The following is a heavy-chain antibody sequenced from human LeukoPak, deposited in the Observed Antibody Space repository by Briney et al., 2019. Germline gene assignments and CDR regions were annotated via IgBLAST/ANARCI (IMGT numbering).Heavy chain of an antibody. V-gene: IGHV3-48*04. CDR2: IISRGDTT. CDR1: GFTFNTYS. J-gene: IGHJ4*02. CDR3: ARGRGYCTGVSCDIDY. D-gene: IGHD2-8*02. Sequence: GGSLRLSCAASGFTFNTYSTNWVRQAPGKGLEWVSNIISRGDTTHYAASVKGRFTISRDNAKNSVFLHLNRLRGDDTAVYYCARGRGYCTGVSCDIDYWGQGTLVTVSS.